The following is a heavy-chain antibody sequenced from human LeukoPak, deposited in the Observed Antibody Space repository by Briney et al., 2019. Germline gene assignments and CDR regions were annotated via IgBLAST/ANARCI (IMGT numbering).Heavy chain of an antibody. CDR3: AREGLDSSGYYSLLAFDI. J-gene: IGHJ3*02. Sequence: PGGSLRLSCAASGFTFSSYGMHWVRQAPGKGLEWVAVISYDGSNKYYADSVKGRFTISRDNSKNTLYLQMNSLRAEDTAVYYCAREGLDSSGYYSLLAFDIWGQGTMVTVSS. CDR2: ISYDGSNK. D-gene: IGHD3-22*01. V-gene: IGHV3-30*03. CDR1: GFTFSSYG.